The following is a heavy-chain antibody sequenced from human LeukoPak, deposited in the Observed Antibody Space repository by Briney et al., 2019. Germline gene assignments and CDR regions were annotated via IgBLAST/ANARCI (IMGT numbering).Heavy chain of an antibody. CDR2: MYSGGST. D-gene: IGHD5-24*01. J-gene: IGHJ4*02. Sequence: PGGSLRLSCVVSGFTVSSNYMTWVRQAPGKGLEWVSVMYSGGSTYYADSVKGRFSISRDNSKNTVYLQMNSLRAEGTAVYYCARLYNYGINYWGQGTLVTVSS. CDR1: GFTVSSNY. CDR3: ARLYNYGINY. V-gene: IGHV3-53*01.